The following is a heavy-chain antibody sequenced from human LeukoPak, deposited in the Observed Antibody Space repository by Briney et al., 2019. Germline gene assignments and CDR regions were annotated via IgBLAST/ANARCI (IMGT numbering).Heavy chain of an antibody. Sequence: GGSPRLSCAASGFTFSTYSMNWVRQAPGKGLEWVSSISSGSSFIYYADSVKGRFTISRDNAKNSLFLQMNSLRAEDTAVYYCARESSGYFYWGQGTLVTVSS. CDR3: ARESSGYFY. D-gene: IGHD3-22*01. CDR1: GFTFSTYS. V-gene: IGHV3-21*01. CDR2: ISSGSSFI. J-gene: IGHJ4*02.